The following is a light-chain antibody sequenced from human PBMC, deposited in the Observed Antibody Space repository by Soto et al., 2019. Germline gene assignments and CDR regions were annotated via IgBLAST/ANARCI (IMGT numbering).Light chain of an antibody. CDR1: SFNIGSNT. J-gene: IGLJ1*01. CDR2: SNN. Sequence: QSVLTQPPSASGTPGQRVTISCSGSSFNIGSNTVNWYQQLPGTAPKLLIYSNNQRPSGVPDRFSGSKSGTSASLAISGLQSEDEADYYCAAWDDSPLYVFGTGTKVTVL. V-gene: IGLV1-44*01. CDR3: AAWDDSPLYV.